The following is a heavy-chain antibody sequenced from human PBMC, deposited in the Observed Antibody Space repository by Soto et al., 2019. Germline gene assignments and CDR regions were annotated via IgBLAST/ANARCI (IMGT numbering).Heavy chain of an antibody. V-gene: IGHV1-69*13. Sequence: ASVKVSCKASGGPYNSFAISWVRQAPGQGLEWIGGIIPVFGTATYAQKLKGRVTITAEESTSTAYMELSSLTSEDTAVYYCARFLGGAGSYYDGQNYNYYNGMDVWGQGTTVTVSS. CDR1: GGPYNSFA. J-gene: IGHJ6*02. CDR3: ARFLGGAGSYYDGQNYNYYNGMDV. D-gene: IGHD3-10*01. CDR2: IIPVFGTA.